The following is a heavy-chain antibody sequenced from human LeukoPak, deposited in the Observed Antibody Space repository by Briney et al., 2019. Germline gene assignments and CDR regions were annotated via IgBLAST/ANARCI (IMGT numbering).Heavy chain of an antibody. V-gene: IGHV4-39*07. Sequence: SETLSLTCTVSGGSISSVKDYWAWIRQPPGKGLEWIASGDYSGGTYYNPSLESRVTISADMSRNQISLRLSFVTAADTAVYYCARESGGEYSSGWYKRNYFDNWGQGTRVTVSS. D-gene: IGHD6-19*01. CDR3: ARESGGEYSSGWYKRNYFDN. CDR1: GGSISSVKDY. CDR2: GDYSGGT. J-gene: IGHJ4*02.